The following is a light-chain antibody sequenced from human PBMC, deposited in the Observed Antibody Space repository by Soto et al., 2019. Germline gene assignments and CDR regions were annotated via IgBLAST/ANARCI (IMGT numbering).Light chain of an antibody. CDR2: DVT. CDR3: CSYGGTFTNVI. J-gene: IGLJ2*01. CDR1: SRDVSAYVY. V-gene: IGLV2-11*01. Sequence: QSALTQPRSVSGSPGQSVTISCTGTSRDVSAYVYVSWYQQHPGKAPKLMIYDVTKRPSGVPDRFSGSKSANTASLTISGLQAEDEADYYCCSYGGTFTNVIFGGGTKLTVL.